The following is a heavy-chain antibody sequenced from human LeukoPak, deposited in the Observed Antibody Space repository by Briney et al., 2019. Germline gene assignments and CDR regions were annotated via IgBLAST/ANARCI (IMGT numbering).Heavy chain of an antibody. CDR3: ARALYFGSGSPYYYMDV. D-gene: IGHD3-10*01. CDR2: IYYSETT. V-gene: IGHV4-59*01. J-gene: IGHJ6*03. Sequence: PSETLSLTCTVPSGSISTYYWSWIRQPPGKGLEWIGYIYYSETTKYNPSLKSRVTISVDTSKSQFSLKLSSVTAADTAVYYCARALYFGSGSPYYYMDVWGKGTTVIISS. CDR1: SGSISTYY.